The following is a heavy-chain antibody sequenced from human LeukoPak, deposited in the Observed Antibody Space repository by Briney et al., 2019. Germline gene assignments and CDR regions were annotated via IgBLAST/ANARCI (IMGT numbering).Heavy chain of an antibody. V-gene: IGHV3-21*01. Sequence: GGSLRLSCAASGFTFSSYSMNWVRQDPGKGLEWVSSISSSSSYIYYADSAKGRFTISRDNAKNSLYLQMNSLRAEDTAVYYCARGTRYRSPYYMDVWGKGTTVTVSS. CDR2: ISSSSSYI. J-gene: IGHJ6*03. D-gene: IGHD1-14*01. CDR3: ARGTRYRSPYYMDV. CDR1: GFTFSSYS.